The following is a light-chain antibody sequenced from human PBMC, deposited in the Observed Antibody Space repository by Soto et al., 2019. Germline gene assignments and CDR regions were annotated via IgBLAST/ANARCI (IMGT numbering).Light chain of an antibody. CDR2: GAS. J-gene: IGKJ4*01. V-gene: IGKV3-15*01. CDR1: QSVTTN. CDR3: PQYDRWPVT. Sequence: EVVMTQSPATLSVSPGERVTFSCRASQSVTTNLAWYQHKPGQSPRLLISGASTGASGIPPRFSGSGSGTEFTLTIDRLQSADFAVYYCPQYDRWPVTFGGGTKVEIK.